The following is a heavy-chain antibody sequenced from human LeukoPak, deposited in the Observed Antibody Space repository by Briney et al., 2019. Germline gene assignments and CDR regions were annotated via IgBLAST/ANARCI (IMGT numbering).Heavy chain of an antibody. CDR2: ISGSGDST. J-gene: IGHJ3*02. V-gene: IGHV3-23*01. CDR3: AKRTVAGTGRGFDI. D-gene: IGHD6-19*01. Sequence: GGSLRLSCAASGFTFSSYAMNWVRQAPGKGLEWVSLISGSGDSTDYADSVKGRFTISKDNSKNTLYLQINSLRADDTAVYYCAKRTVAGTGRGFDIWGQGTLVTVSS. CDR1: GFTFSSYA.